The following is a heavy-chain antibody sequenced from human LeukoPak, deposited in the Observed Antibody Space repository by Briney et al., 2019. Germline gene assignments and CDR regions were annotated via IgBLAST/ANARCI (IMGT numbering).Heavy chain of an antibody. V-gene: IGHV4-39*01. CDR2: IYYSGST. J-gene: IGHJ3*02. D-gene: IGHD3-10*01. Sequence: MTSETLSLTCSVSGDSISSNTYYWGWIRQPPGKGLEWIGSIYYSGSTYYNPSLKSRVTISVDTSKNQFSLKLSSVTAADTAVYYCARQTYYYGSETYYNHAFDIWGQGTMVTVSS. CDR3: ARQTYYYGSETYYNHAFDI. CDR1: GDSISSNTYY.